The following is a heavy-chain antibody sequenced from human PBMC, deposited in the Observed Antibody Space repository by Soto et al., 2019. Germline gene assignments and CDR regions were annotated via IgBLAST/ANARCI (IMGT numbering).Heavy chain of an antibody. CDR1: GYTFTSYG. V-gene: IGHV1-18*01. Sequence: ASVKVSCKASGYTFTSYGISWVRQAPGQGLEWMGCISAYNGNTNYAQKLQGRVTMTTDTSTSTAYMELRRLRSDDTAVYYCARPLGYYDSSGYFDYWGQGTLVTVSS. CDR3: ARPLGYYDSSGYFDY. J-gene: IGHJ4*02. CDR2: ISAYNGNT. D-gene: IGHD3-22*01.